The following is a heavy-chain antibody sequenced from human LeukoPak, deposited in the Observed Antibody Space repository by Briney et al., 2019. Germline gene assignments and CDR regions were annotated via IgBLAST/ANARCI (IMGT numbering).Heavy chain of an antibody. D-gene: IGHD1-26*01. CDR2: LRSSGNTT. J-gene: IGHJ3*02. CDR1: GFTLGSFV. CDR3: VKGWELRHDAFDI. Sequence: GGSVSLLCSASGFTLGSFVMHWVRQARGEGLEYVSALRSSGNTTYCADSVKGRFTIYRDNSKSTLSLQMISLSDEDTDVYYCVKGWELRHDAFDIWGQGTMVTV. V-gene: IGHV3-64D*06.